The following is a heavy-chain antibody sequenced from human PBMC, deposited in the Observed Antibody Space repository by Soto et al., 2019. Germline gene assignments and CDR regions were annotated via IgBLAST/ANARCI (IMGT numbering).Heavy chain of an antibody. CDR2: IYYSGST. Sequence: QEQLQESGPGLVKPSQTLSLTCTVSGGSISSGGYYWSWIRQHPGEGLEWIGYIYYSGSTYYNPSFKSRVTISVDTSKNQSSLKLSSVTAADTAVYYCAREPYYYGSGNQNWFDPWGQGTLVTVSS. D-gene: IGHD3-10*01. J-gene: IGHJ5*02. CDR3: AREPYYYGSGNQNWFDP. CDR1: GGSISSGGYY. V-gene: IGHV4-31*03.